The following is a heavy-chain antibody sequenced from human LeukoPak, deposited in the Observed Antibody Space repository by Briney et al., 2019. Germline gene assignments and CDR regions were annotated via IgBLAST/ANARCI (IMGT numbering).Heavy chain of an antibody. CDR1: GVTVSSNY. J-gene: IGHJ6*03. CDR3: ARVGGHYYGSGSYSYYYYMDV. D-gene: IGHD3-10*01. CDR2: IYSGGST. Sequence: TGGSLRLSCAASGVTVSSNYMSWVPQAPGKGLEWVSVIYSGGSTYYADSVKARFTISRDNSKNTLYLQMNRLRAEDTAVYYCARVGGHYYGSGSYSYYYYMDVWGKGTTVTIPS. V-gene: IGHV3-66*01.